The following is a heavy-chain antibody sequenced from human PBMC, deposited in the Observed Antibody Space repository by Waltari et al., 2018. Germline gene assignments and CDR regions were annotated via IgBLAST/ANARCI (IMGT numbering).Heavy chain of an antibody. CDR1: GFTFSSYG. J-gene: IGHJ4*02. CDR3: AKGFVITFGGVIAPFDY. Sequence: QVQLVESGGGVVQPGGSLRLSCAASGFTFSSYGMHWVRPAPGKGLEWVAFIRYDGSNKYYADSVKGRFTSSRDNSKNTLYLQMNSLRAEDTAVYYCAKGFVITFGGVIAPFDYWGQGTLVTVSS. D-gene: IGHD3-16*02. V-gene: IGHV3-30*02. CDR2: IRYDGSNK.